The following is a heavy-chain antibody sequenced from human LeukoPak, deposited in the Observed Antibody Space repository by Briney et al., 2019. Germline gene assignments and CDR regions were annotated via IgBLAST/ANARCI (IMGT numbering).Heavy chain of an antibody. CDR3: ARDLAVAGTDY. CDR2: MNPNSGNT. CDR1: GYTFTSYD. D-gene: IGHD6-19*01. V-gene: IGHV1-18*01. Sequence: ASVKVSCKASGYTFTSYDINWVRQATGQGLEWMGWMNPNSGNTNYAQKLQGRVTMTTDTSTSTAYMELRSLRSDDTAVYYCARDLAVAGTDYWGQGTLVTVSS. J-gene: IGHJ4*02.